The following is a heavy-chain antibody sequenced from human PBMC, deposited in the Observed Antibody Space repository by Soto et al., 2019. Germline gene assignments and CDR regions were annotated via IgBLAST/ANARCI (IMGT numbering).Heavy chain of an antibody. J-gene: IGHJ6*02. CDR1: GGSGGGGGGY. CDR2: IYYSGST. CDR3: ARGIEGWYQGRYYYGMDV. Sequence: VSGGSGGGGGGYRIFNRQNPGKGLEWIGYIYYSGSTNYNPSLKSRVTISVDTSKNQFSLKLSSVTAADTAVYYCARGIEGWYQGRYYYGMDVWGQGTSVTVSS. D-gene: IGHD6-19*01. V-gene: IGHV4-61*08.